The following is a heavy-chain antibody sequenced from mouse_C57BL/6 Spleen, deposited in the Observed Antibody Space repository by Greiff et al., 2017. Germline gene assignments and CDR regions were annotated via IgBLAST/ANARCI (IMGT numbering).Heavy chain of an antibody. CDR2: IYPSDSET. Sequence: QVQLQQPGAELVRPGSSVKLSCKASGYTFTSYWMDWVKQRPGQGLEWIGNIYPSDSETHYNQKFKDKATLTVDKSSSTAYMQLSSLTSEDSAVYYCARFIRAMDYWGQGTSVTVSS. J-gene: IGHJ4*01. CDR3: ARFIRAMDY. CDR1: GYTFTSYW. V-gene: IGHV1-61*01. D-gene: IGHD1-1*01.